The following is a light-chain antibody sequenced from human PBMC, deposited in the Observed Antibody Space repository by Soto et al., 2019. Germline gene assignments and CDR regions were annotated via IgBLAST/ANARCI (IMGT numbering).Light chain of an antibody. CDR1: QDLTDRY. CDR3: QQYDDSLLT. J-gene: IGKJ4*01. CDR2: GAS. Sequence: EIVLTQSPGTLSLSPGEGAALSYSANQDLTDRYLAWYQQKPAQAPRLLIYGASSRATGIPDRFSGSGSGTDFTLTISRLEPEDFAVYYCQQYDDSLLTFGGGTKVVIK. V-gene: IGKV3-20*01.